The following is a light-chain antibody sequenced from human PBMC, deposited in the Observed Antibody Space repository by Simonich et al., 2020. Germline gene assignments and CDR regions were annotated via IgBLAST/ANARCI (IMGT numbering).Light chain of an antibody. J-gene: IGKJ3*01. Sequence: DILMTQSPDSLAVSLGERATINCKSSPSVLYSSNNKNYLAWYKQKPGQPPKLLIYWASTRESGVPDRFSGSGSGTDFTLTISSLQAEDVAVYYCQQYYSTPPITFGPGTKVDIK. CDR2: WAS. CDR3: QQYYSTPPIT. V-gene: IGKV4-1*01. CDR1: PSVLYSSNNKNY.